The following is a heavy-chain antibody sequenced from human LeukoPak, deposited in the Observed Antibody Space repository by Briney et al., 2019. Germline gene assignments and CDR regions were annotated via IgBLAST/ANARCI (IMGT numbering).Heavy chain of an antibody. CDR1: GFSITSGTFY. Sequence: SETLSLTCDVSGFSITSGTFYWSWIRQSAGKGLEWIGRLSSSGGTTDNPSLQNRVTISRDTSQNQFFLTLTSVTAADTALYYCTRGTSWFFTNWGQGILVTVSS. CDR2: LSSSGGT. CDR3: TRGTSWFFTN. D-gene: IGHD6-13*01. V-gene: IGHV4-61*02. J-gene: IGHJ1*01.